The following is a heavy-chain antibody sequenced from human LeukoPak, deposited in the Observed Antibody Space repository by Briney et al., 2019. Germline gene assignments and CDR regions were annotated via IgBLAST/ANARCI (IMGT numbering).Heavy chain of an antibody. D-gene: IGHD6-13*01. CDR1: GFTFSSYW. V-gene: IGHV3-74*01. CDR3: ARGVYEEDVNY. J-gene: IGHJ4*02. Sequence: PGGSLRLSCAASGFTFSSYWMHWVRQAPGKGLVWVSCLSSDGRDPSYADSVQGRFTISRDNAKNTLYMQMNSLRAEDTAVYYCARGVYEEDVNYWGQGTLVTVSS. CDR2: LSSDGRDP.